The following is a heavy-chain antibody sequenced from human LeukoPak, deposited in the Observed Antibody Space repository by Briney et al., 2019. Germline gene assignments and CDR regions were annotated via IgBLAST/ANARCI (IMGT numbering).Heavy chain of an antibody. Sequence: SQTLSLTCAISGDSFSSNSAAWHWVRQSPSRGLEWLGRTYYRSKWYNDYAVSVKSLITINPDTSKNQFSLQLNSVTPEDTAVYYCARLTPGEYYFDYWGQGTLVTVSS. CDR1: GDSFSSNSAA. D-gene: IGHD3-9*01. CDR2: TYYRSKWYN. V-gene: IGHV6-1*01. J-gene: IGHJ4*02. CDR3: ARLTPGEYYFDY.